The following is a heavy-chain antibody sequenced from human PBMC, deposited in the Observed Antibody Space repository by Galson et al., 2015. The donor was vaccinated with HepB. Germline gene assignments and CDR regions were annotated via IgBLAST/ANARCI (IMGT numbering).Heavy chain of an antibody. J-gene: IGHJ4*02. CDR3: AKKVSGYYPFDY. D-gene: IGHD3-9*01. Sequence: SLRLSCAASGFTSTSYAMHWVRQAPGKGLEWVSAIASGSAGGTYYADSVKGRFTISRDSSRNTLYLQMNSLRAEDTATYYCAKKVSGYYPFDYWGQGTLVTVSS. CDR1: GFTSTSYA. CDR2: IASGSAGGT. V-gene: IGHV3-23*01.